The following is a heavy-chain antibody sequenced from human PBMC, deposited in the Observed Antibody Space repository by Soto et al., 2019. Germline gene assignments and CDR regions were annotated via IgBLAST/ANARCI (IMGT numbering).Heavy chain of an antibody. CDR3: ARRRSTTGWFDP. V-gene: IGHV4-39*01. Sequence: ETLSLTCTVSGGSISSSSYYWGWIRQPPGKGLKWIGSIYYSGSTYYNPSLKSRVSISVDTSKNQFSLKLSSVTAADTAVYYCARRRSTTGWFDPWGQGTLVTVSS. CDR1: GGSISSSSYY. J-gene: IGHJ5*02. CDR2: IYYSGST. D-gene: IGHD6-25*01.